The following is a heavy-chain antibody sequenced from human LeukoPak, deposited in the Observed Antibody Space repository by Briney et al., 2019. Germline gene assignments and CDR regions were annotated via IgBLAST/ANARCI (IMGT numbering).Heavy chain of an antibody. Sequence: PGGSLRLSCAASRFTFNTYGMHWVRQAPDKGLEWVAFIRYDGSNKYYADSVKGRFTISRDNSKNTLYLQMDSLRAEDTALYYCAKDFRVSGYAPYYFDSWGQGTLVTVSS. V-gene: IGHV3-30*02. J-gene: IGHJ4*02. CDR3: AKDFRVSGYAPYYFDS. CDR2: IRYDGSNK. D-gene: IGHD5-12*01. CDR1: RFTFNTYG.